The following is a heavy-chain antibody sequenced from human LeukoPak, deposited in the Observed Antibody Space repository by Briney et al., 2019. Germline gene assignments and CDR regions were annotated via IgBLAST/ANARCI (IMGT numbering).Heavy chain of an antibody. V-gene: IGHV3-23*01. D-gene: IGHD6-13*01. CDR3: AKDLKYSSSWYLKDP. CDR2: ISGSGGST. Sequence: GGSLRLSCAASGFTFSSYAMSWVRQAPGKGLEWVSAISGSGGSTYYADSVKGRFTTSRDNSKNTLYLQMNSLRAEDTAVYYCAKDLKYSSSWYLKDPWGQGTLVTVSS. CDR1: GFTFSSYA. J-gene: IGHJ5*02.